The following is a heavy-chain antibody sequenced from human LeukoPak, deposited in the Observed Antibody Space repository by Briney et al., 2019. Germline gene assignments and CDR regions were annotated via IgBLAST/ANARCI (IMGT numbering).Heavy chain of an antibody. V-gene: IGHV3-73*01. CDR1: GFTFSGSA. D-gene: IGHD3-22*01. J-gene: IGHJ3*01. Sequence: GGPLKLSCAASGFTFSGSAMHWVRQASGKGLEWVGRIRSKPNSYATAYGESVKGRFTISRDDSKNTTYLQMNSLKTEDTAVYYCTRPFYYDSSRNAFDVWGQGTMITVSS. CDR2: IRSKPNSYAT. CDR3: TRPFYYDSSRNAFDV.